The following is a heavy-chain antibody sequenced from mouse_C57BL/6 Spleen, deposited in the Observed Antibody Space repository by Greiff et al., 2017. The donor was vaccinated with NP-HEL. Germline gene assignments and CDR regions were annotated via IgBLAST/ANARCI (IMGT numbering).Heavy chain of an antibody. CDR2: IYPSDSET. Sequence: QVQLKQPGAELVRPGSSVKLSCKASGYTFTSYWMDWVKQRPGQGLEWIGNIYPSDSETHYNQKFKDKATLTVDKSSSTAYMQLSSLTSEDSAVYYCARWVGGFDYWGQGTTLTVSS. CDR1: GYTFTSYW. D-gene: IGHD1-1*02. J-gene: IGHJ2*01. V-gene: IGHV1-61*01. CDR3: ARWVGGFDY.